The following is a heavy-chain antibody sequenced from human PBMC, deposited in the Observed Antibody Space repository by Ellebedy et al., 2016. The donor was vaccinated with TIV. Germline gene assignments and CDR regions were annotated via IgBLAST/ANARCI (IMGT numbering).Heavy chain of an antibody. V-gene: IGHV4-39*01. CDR1: GGSVSSTRYY. CDR2: VYYSGSP. D-gene: IGHD2-21*02. CDR3: ERTDPWQPIDD. J-gene: IGHJ4*02. Sequence: MPSETLSLTCSVFGGSVSSTRYYWAWIRQPPGKGLEYIGSVYYSGSPYYNPSFKSRVTLSADTSKNQFSLNLRTVTAADTAVYYCERTDPWQPIDDWGQGILVSVSS.